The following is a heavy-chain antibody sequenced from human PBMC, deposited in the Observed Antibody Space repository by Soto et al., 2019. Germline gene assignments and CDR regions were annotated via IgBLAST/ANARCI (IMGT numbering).Heavy chain of an antibody. V-gene: IGHV2-5*02. CDR1: GFSLNTNAVG. J-gene: IGHJ4*02. Sequence: QITLKASGPTLVKPTQTLTLTCTFSGFSLNTNAVGVGWIRQPPGQALEWLALLYWDDDKRYSPSLKSRLTITTDTSKNQVVLTMTNTDPVDTATYYCAHRRVRDSSGENFDSWGQGTLVTVSS. CDR3: AHRRVRDSSGENFDS. CDR2: LYWDDDK. D-gene: IGHD6-19*01.